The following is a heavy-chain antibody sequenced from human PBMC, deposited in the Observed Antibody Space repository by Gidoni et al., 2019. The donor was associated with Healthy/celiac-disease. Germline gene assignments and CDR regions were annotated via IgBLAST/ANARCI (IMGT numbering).Heavy chain of an antibody. J-gene: IGHJ5*02. V-gene: IGHV3-23*01. CDR3: AKDRRDENWFDP. CDR1: GFTFSSYA. Sequence: EVQLLESGGGLVQPGGSLRLSCAASGFTFSSYAMSWVRQAPGKGLGWVSAISGSGGSTYYADSVKGRFTISRDNSKNTLYLQMNSLRAEDTAVYYCAKDRRDENWFDPWGQGTLVTVSS. CDR2: ISGSGGST.